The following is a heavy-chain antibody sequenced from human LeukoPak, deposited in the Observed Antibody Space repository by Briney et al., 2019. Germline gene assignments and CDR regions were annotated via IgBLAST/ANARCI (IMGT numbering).Heavy chain of an antibody. D-gene: IGHD5-18*01. J-gene: IGHJ4*02. Sequence: PGGSLRLSCAASGFTFSSYGMHWVRQAPGKGLEWVAVIWYDGTNKYYADSVKGRFTISRDNSKNTLFLQMNNLRAEDTALYYCAGRVTGYSSGYVYWSQGTLVTVSS. CDR1: GFTFSSYG. CDR3: AGRVTGYSSGYVY. V-gene: IGHV3-33*01. CDR2: IWYDGTNK.